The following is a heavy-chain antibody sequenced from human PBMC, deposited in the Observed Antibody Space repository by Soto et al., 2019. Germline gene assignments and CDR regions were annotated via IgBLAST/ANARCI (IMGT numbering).Heavy chain of an antibody. CDR2: ISGSGGST. Sequence: GGSLRLSCAASGFTFSSYAMSWVRQAPGKGLEWVSAISGSGGSTYYADSVKGRFTISRDNSKNTLYLQMNSLRAEDTAVYYCAKTENYDFWSGFDFDYWGQGTLVTVSS. CDR1: GFTFSSYA. CDR3: AKTENYDFWSGFDFDY. D-gene: IGHD3-3*01. V-gene: IGHV3-23*01. J-gene: IGHJ4*02.